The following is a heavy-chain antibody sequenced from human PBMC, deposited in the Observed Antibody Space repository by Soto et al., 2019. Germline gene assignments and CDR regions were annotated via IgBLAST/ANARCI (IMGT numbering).Heavy chain of an antibody. CDR1: GFTFSSYA. J-gene: IGHJ4*02. Sequence: VQLLESGGGLVQPGGSLRLSCAASGFTFSSYAMSWVRHAPGKGLEWVSAISGSGGSTYYADSVKGRLTISRDNTKNTLYLQMNRFRAEDTAVYYCAKAFYDILTGPYYYFDYWGQGTLVTVSS. D-gene: IGHD3-9*01. CDR3: AKAFYDILTGPYYYFDY. CDR2: ISGSGGST. V-gene: IGHV3-23*01.